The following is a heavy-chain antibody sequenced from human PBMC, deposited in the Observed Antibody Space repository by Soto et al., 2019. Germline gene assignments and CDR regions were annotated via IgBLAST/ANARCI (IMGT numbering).Heavy chain of an antibody. V-gene: IGHV1-24*01. CDR2: FDPEDGET. D-gene: IGHD3-22*01. J-gene: IGHJ4*02. Sequence: SVKVSCKVSGYTLTELSMHWVRQAPGKGLEWMGGFDPEDGETIYAQKFQGRVTMTEDTSTDTAYMELSSLRSEDTAVYYCAPNLGITMIVVATNWGQGTLVTVSS. CDR3: APNLGITMIVVATN. CDR1: GYTLTELS.